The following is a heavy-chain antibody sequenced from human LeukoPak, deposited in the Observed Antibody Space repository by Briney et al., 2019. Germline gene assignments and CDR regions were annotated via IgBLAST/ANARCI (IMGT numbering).Heavy chain of an antibody. CDR2: IYNGGRT. J-gene: IGHJ4*02. V-gene: IGHV4-30-2*01. D-gene: IGHD1-26*01. CDR3: ARVDLLISGIDY. Sequence: SETLSLTCLVSGGSINRGGYSWSWIRQPPGKGLEWIGYIYNGGRTFYSPSLNSRVTISVDTSKNQFSLKLSSVTAADTAIYYCARVDLLISGIDYWGQGTLVTVSS. CDR1: GGSINRGGYS.